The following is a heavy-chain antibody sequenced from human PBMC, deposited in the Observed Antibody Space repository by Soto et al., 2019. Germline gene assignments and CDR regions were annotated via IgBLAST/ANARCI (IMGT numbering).Heavy chain of an antibody. CDR3: AKDTYGGYFDY. Sequence: QVQLVESGGGVVQPGRSLRLSCAASGFTFSSYGMHWVRQAPGKGLEWVAVISYDGSNKYYADSVKGRFTISRDNSKNTQYLQMNSLRAEDTAVYYCAKDTYGGYFDYWGQGTLVTVSS. D-gene: IGHD4-17*01. V-gene: IGHV3-30*18. CDR1: GFTFSSYG. CDR2: ISYDGSNK. J-gene: IGHJ4*02.